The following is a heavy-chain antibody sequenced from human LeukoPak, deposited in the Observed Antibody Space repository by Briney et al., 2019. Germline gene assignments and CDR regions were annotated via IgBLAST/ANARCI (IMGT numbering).Heavy chain of an antibody. J-gene: IGHJ4*02. Sequence: PSETLSLTCTVSGGSVSSHYWSWIRQPPGEGLEWIGYIYYSGSTNYNPSLKSRVTISVDTSKNQFSLKLSSVTAADTAVYYCSLAAAGILDYWGQGTLVTVSS. CDR3: SLAAAGILDY. CDR2: IYYSGST. V-gene: IGHV4-59*02. CDR1: GGSVSSHY. D-gene: IGHD6-13*01.